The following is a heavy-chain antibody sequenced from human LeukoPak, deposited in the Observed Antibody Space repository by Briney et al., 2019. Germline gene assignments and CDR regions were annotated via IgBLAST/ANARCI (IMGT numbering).Heavy chain of an antibody. CDR1: GFTFSIYA. CDR3: AKGGSSWSEIDY. D-gene: IGHD6-13*01. Sequence: GGSLRLSCAASGFTFSIYAMSWVRQPPGKGLEWVSAISGSGGSTYYADPVRGRFTISRDNSKNTLCLQMNSLRADDTAVYYCAKGGSSWSEIDYWGQGTLVTVSS. V-gene: IGHV3-23*01. J-gene: IGHJ4*02. CDR2: ISGSGGST.